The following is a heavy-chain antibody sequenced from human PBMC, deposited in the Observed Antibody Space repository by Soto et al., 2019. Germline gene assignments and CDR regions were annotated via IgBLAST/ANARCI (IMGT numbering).Heavy chain of an antibody. J-gene: IGHJ4*02. CDR2: INAGNGNT. Sequence: GASVKVSCKASGYTFTSYAMHWVRQAPGQRLEWMGWINAGNGNTKYSQKFQGRVTITRDTSASTAYMELSSLRSEDTAVYYCASHPAKYYYGSGPQFDYWGQGTLVTVSS. CDR1: GYTFTSYA. CDR3: ASHPAKYYYGSGPQFDY. V-gene: IGHV1-3*01. D-gene: IGHD3-10*01.